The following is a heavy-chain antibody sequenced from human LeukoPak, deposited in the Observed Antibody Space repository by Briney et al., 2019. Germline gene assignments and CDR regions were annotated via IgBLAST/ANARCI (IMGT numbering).Heavy chain of an antibody. V-gene: IGHV1-46*01. CDR1: GYTFTSYY. CDR3: ARGRGGYQKYNRYYNWFDP. J-gene: IGHJ5*02. CDR2: INPSGGTT. D-gene: IGHD5-12*01. Sequence: GASVKVSCKASGYTFTSYYMHWVRQAPGQGLEWMGLINPSGGTTRYAQKFQGRVTMTRDLSTSTDYMELSSLRSDDTAVYFCARGRGGYQKYNRYYNWFDPWGQGTLVTVSS.